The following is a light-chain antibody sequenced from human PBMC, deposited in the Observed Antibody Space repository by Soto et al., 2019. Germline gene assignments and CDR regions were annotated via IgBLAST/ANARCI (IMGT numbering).Light chain of an antibody. CDR1: TGAVTSGHY. J-gene: IGLJ3*02. Sequence: QAVVTQEPSLTVSPGGTVTLTCGSSTGAVTSGHYPYWFQQKPGQAPRTLIYYTSNKHSWTPARFSGSLLGGKAALTLSGAQPEDEAEYYCLISYSGARVFGGGTKLTVL. CDR3: LISYSGARV. V-gene: IGLV7-46*01. CDR2: YTS.